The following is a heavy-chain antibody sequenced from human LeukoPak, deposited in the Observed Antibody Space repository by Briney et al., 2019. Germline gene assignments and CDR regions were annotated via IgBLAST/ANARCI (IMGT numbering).Heavy chain of an antibody. CDR1: GFTFSGYT. CDR2: ISSSSSSI. J-gene: IGHJ4*02. V-gene: IGHV3-21*01. CDR3: ARSGYNWNDVIFFDY. D-gene: IGHD1-1*01. Sequence: TPGGSLRLSCAASGFTFSGYTMNWVRQAPGKGLEWVSSISSSSSSIYYADSVKGRFTISRDNAKNSLYLQMNSLRAEDTAVYYCARSGYNWNDVIFFDYWGQGILVTVSS.